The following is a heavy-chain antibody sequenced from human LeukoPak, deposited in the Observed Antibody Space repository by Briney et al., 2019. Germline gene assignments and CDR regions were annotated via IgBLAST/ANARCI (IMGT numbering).Heavy chain of an antibody. CDR1: GFSFLHYG. CDR3: AKDGYYSGGSCYANFFDR. V-gene: IGHV3-30*18. J-gene: IGHJ4*02. CDR2: ISSDGSKE. Sequence: GRSLRLSCAASGFSFLHYGMHWVRQASGKGLEWVAFISSDGSKEYYADSVKGRFTISRDNSKNTLYLHVNSPRAEDTAVFFCAKDGYYSGGSCYANFFDRWGQGTLVTVSS. D-gene: IGHD2-15*01.